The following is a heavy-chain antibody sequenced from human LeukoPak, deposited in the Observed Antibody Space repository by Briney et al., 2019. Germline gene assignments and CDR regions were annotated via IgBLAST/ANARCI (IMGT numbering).Heavy chain of an antibody. D-gene: IGHD3-22*01. Sequence: PSETLTLTCTVSGASISSGSYYWSWNPPPAGLGLEWIGRPYTSGSTNYNPSLKSRATISADTAKNQFSQKLSSVNAADTAYYYCARGRNDSSGYYCGFEYWGQGTLVSVSS. V-gene: IGHV4-61*02. CDR3: ARGRNDSSGYYCGFEY. CDR2: PYTSGST. CDR1: GASISSGSYY. J-gene: IGHJ4*02.